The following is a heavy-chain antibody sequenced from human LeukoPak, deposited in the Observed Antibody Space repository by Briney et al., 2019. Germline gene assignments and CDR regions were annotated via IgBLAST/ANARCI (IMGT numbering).Heavy chain of an antibody. CDR2: ISSSSSYI. CDR1: GFTFSSYS. Sequence: AGSLRLSCAASGFTFSSYSMNWVRQAPGKGLEWVSSISSSSSYIYYADSVKGRFTISRDNAKNSLYLQMNSLRAEDTAVYYCARYDFWSGEYYYYYMDVWGKGTTVTVSS. V-gene: IGHV3-21*01. CDR3: ARYDFWSGEYYYYYMDV. D-gene: IGHD3-3*01. J-gene: IGHJ6*03.